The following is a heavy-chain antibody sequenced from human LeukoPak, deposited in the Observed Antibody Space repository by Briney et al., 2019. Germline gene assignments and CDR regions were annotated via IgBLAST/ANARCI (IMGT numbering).Heavy chain of an antibody. CDR1: GFTFSNAW. CDR3: TAGLGLTDNDY. CDR2: VKSKTDGGTI. Sequence: GGSLRLSRAASGFTFSNAWMSSVRQAPGKGLEGVGRVKSKTDGGTIDHAAPVKGRFTISRDDSKNTLYLQMNSLKTDDTAVYYCTAGLGLTDNDYGGQGTLVTVSS. D-gene: IGHD4/OR15-4a*01. V-gene: IGHV3-15*01. J-gene: IGHJ4*02.